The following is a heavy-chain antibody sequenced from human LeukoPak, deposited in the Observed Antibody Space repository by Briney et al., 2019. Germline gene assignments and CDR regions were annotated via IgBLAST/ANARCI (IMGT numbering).Heavy chain of an antibody. CDR1: GFTFSSYE. Sequence: PGGSLRLSCAASGFTFSSYEMNWVRQAPGKGLEWVSYITSSGSTIYYADSVKGRFTISRDNAKNSLYLQMNSLRAEDTALYYCARGSYDYGDSVFSAIDHWGQGTLVSVSS. D-gene: IGHD4-17*01. CDR2: ITSSGSTI. V-gene: IGHV3-48*03. J-gene: IGHJ4*02. CDR3: ARGSYDYGDSVFSAIDH.